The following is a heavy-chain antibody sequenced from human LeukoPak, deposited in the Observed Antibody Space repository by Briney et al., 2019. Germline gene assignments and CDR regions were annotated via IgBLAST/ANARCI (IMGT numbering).Heavy chain of an antibody. J-gene: IGHJ4*02. CDR2: ISAYNGNT. CDR1: GYTFTSYG. CDR3: ARVQVLWFGELLPPDY. V-gene: IGHV1-18*01. D-gene: IGHD3-10*01. Sequence: ASAKVSCKASGYTFTSYGISWVRQAPGQGLEWMGWISAYNGNTNYAQKLQGRVTMTTDTSTSTAYMELRSLRSDDTAVYYCARVQVLWFGELLPPDYWGQGTLVTVSS.